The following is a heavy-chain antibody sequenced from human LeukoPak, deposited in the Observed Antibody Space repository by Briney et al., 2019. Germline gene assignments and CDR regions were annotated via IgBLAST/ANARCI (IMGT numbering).Heavy chain of an antibody. CDR3: TRAESSGYYFLVY. Sequence: GGSLRLSCAASGISVSNNYMTWVRQAPGRGLEWVSVIHSGGSTYYGDSVKGRFTISRDNSKNTLYLQMNSLRAEDTAVYYCTRAESSGYYFLVYWGQGTLVTVSS. CDR1: GISVSNNY. D-gene: IGHD3-22*01. J-gene: IGHJ4*02. CDR2: IHSGGST. V-gene: IGHV3-53*01.